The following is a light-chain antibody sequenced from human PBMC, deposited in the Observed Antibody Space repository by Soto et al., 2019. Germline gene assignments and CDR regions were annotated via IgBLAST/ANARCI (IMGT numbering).Light chain of an antibody. CDR2: DNN. J-gene: IGLJ2*01. Sequence: QAVVTQPPSVSGAPGQRVTISCTGSSSNIGAGYDVHWYQQLPGTAPKLLIFDNNNRHSGVPDRISGSKSGASAYLTITGLPAEDEADYFCQSFDNRPHVIFGVGTKLTVL. CDR1: SSNIGAGYD. V-gene: IGLV1-40*03. CDR3: QSFDNRPHVI.